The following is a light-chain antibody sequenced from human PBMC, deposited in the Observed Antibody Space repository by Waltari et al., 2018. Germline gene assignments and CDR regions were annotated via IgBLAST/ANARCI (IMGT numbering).Light chain of an antibody. CDR2: HFS. CDR3: CSYAGQYTWV. Sequence: QSALTQPRSVSGSPGQSFPISCTGTSSNVGTYDYVSWYQQYPGKPPKLLIFHFSKRPSGVPDRFAGSKSDNTASLTISGLQPADEADYYCCSYAGQYTWVFGGGTKLTVL. CDR1: SSNVGTYDY. V-gene: IGLV2-11*01. J-gene: IGLJ3*02.